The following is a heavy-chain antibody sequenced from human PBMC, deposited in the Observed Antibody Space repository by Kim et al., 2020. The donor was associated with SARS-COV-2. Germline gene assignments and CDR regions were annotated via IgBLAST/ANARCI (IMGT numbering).Heavy chain of an antibody. J-gene: IGHJ5*02. CDR1: GYSISSGYY. CDR3: ASITMVRGALGWFDP. CDR2: IYHSGST. D-gene: IGHD3-10*01. Sequence: SETLSLTCTVSGYSISSGYYWGWIRQPPGKGLEWIGSIYHSGSTYYNPSLKSRVTISVDTSKNQFSLKLSSVTAADTAVYYCASITMVRGALGWFDPWGQGTLVTVSS. V-gene: IGHV4-38-2*02.